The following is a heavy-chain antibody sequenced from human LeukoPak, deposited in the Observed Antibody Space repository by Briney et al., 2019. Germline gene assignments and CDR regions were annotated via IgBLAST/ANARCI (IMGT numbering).Heavy chain of an antibody. J-gene: IGHJ6*03. CDR3: ARDYDFWSGYLSPHYYYYMTS. CDR1: GFTFSSYG. CDR2: ISYDGSNK. D-gene: IGHD3-3*01. V-gene: IGHV3-30*03. Sequence: GGSLRLSCAASGFTFSSYGMHWVRQAPGKGLEWVAVISYDGSNKYYADSVKGRFTISRDNSKNTLYLQMNSLRSDDTAVYYCARDYDFWSGYLSPHYYYYMTSGAKGPRSPSP.